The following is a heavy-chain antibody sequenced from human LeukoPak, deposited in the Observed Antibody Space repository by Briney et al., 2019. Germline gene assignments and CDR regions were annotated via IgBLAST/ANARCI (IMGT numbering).Heavy chain of an antibody. V-gene: IGHV3-23*01. CDR3: AKAQNAYMTTVTTIDY. CDR1: GFTFSSYA. J-gene: IGHJ4*02. D-gene: IGHD4-17*01. Sequence: PGGSLRLSCAASGFTFSSYAMSWVRQAPGKGLEWVSAISGSGGSTYYADSVKGRFTISRDNSKNTLYLQMNSLRAEDTAVYYCAKAQNAYMTTVTTIDYWGQGTLVTVSS. CDR2: ISGSGGST.